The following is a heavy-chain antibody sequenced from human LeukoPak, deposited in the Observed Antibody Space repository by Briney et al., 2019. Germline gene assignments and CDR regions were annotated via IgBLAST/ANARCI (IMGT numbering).Heavy chain of an antibody. CDR2: ISAYNGNT. V-gene: IGHV1-18*01. Sequence: ASVKVSCKASGYTFTSYGISWVRQAPGQGIEWMGWISAYNGNTNYAQKLQGRVTMTTDTSTSTAYMELRSLRSDDTAVYYCARDSPHSYGYGASFDYWGQGTLVTVSS. CDR1: GYTFTSYG. J-gene: IGHJ4*02. D-gene: IGHD5-18*01. CDR3: ARDSPHSYGYGASFDY.